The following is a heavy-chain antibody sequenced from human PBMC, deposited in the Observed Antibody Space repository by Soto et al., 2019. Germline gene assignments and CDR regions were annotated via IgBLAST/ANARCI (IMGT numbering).Heavy chain of an antibody. CDR2: IYPGDSDT. Sequence: GESLKISCKGSGYSFTSYWIGWVRQMPGKGLEWMGIIYPGDSDTRYSPSFQVQVTISADKSISTAYLQWSSLKASDTAMYYCARLVKYCTNGVCFDFDYWGQGTLVTVSS. J-gene: IGHJ4*02. CDR3: ARLVKYCTNGVCFDFDY. D-gene: IGHD2-8*01. V-gene: IGHV5-51*01. CDR1: GYSFTSYW.